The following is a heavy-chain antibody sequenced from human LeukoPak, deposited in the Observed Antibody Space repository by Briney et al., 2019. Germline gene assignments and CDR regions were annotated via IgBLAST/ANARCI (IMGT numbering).Heavy chain of an antibody. J-gene: IGHJ4*02. CDR1: GYSFTSYW. CDR3: ARPAEGAAPPFDY. V-gene: IGHV5-51*01. D-gene: IGHD6-13*01. Sequence: GESLKISCKGSGYSFTSYWIGWVRQMPGKGPGWMGIIYPGESDTRYSPSFQGKVTISADKSISTAYLQWSSLKASDTAMYYCARPAEGAAPPFDYWGQGTLVTVSS. CDR2: IYPGESDT.